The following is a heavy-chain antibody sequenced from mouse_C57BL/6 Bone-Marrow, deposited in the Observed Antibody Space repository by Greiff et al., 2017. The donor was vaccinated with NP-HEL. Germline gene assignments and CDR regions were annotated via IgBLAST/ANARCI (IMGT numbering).Heavy chain of an antibody. CDR3: ARMAYYSNYDWYFDV. CDR2: IWWDDDK. CDR1: GFSLSTFGMG. D-gene: IGHD2-5*01. J-gene: IGHJ1*03. V-gene: IGHV8-8*01. Sequence: QVTLKESGPGILQPSQTLSLTCSFSGFSLSTFGMGVGWIRQPSGKGLEWLAHIWWDDDKYYNPALKSRLKISKDTSKNQVFLKIANVDTADTATYYCARMAYYSNYDWYFDVWGTGTTVTVSS.